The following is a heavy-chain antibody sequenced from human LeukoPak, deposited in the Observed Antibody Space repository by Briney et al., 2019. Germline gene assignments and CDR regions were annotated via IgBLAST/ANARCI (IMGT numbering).Heavy chain of an antibody. CDR2: VTGRGST. D-gene: IGHD2/OR15-2a*01. V-gene: IGHV3-23*01. CDR1: GFAFDTYG. Sequence: GGSLRLSCAASGFAFDTYGMRWVRQAPGKGLDWVSAVTGRGSTTYAAYVTGRFIISTDNSKNTLYLQLNSLRGEDTAVYYFAEDRYFDNSTNHYESESWGQGNLVTVSS. CDR3: AEDRYFDNSTNHYESES. J-gene: IGHJ5*02.